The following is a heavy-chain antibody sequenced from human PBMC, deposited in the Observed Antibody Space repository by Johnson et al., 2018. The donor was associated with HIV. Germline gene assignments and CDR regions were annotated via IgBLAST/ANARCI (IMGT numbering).Heavy chain of an antibody. V-gene: IGHV3-7*03. CDR1: GFTFRSYW. Sequence: VQLVESGGGVVQPGRSLRLSCVVSGFTFRSYWMTWVRQAPGKGLEWVANIKKDGSEKYYVDSVKGRFTISRDNAKNSLYLQMNSLTPEDTAVYYCASTIDIVPTGRSYDAFDIWGQGTLVTVSS. J-gene: IGHJ3*02. CDR3: ASTIDIVPTGRSYDAFDI. D-gene: IGHD5-12*01. CDR2: IKKDGSEK.